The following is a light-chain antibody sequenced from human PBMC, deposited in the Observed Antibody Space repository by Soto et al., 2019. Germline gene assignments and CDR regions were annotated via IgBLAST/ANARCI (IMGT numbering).Light chain of an antibody. J-gene: IGKJ2*01. CDR2: WAS. Sequence: DIVMTQSPDSLAVSLGERATINCKSSQSLLYRSNNKNYLAWYQQKAGQPPRLLIYWASTRESGVPDRFSGSGSGTDFTLTIASLQAEDVAVYYCQQYYDVPPDFGQGTKLEIK. V-gene: IGKV4-1*01. CDR1: QSLLYRSNNKNY. CDR3: QQYYDVPPD.